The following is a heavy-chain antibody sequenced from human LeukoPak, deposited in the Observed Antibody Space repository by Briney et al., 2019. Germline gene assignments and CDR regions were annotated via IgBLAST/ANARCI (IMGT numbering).Heavy chain of an antibody. CDR3: AREGITAAADY. J-gene: IGHJ4*02. CDR1: GFTFSSYW. Sequence: GGSLRLSCAASGFTFSSYWMSWVRQAPGKGLKWVANIKQDGSEKYYVDSVKGRFTISRDNAKNSLYLQLNGLRAEDTAVYYCAREGITAAADYWGQGTLVTVSS. D-gene: IGHD6-13*01. V-gene: IGHV3-7*01. CDR2: IKQDGSEK.